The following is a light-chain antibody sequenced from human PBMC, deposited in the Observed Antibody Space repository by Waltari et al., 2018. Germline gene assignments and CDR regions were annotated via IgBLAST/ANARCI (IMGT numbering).Light chain of an antibody. J-gene: IGLJ1*01. Sequence: QSVLTQPPSVSAAPGQRVTISYTWSSSNIGAGYDVQCYLHPPGTAPKVIIYDTNTRPVGVPYRSSGSKSGTPGSLAIPGLRAEDEGDHYCQSYDSSLSGYVFGSGTRVTGL. CDR1: SSNIGAGYD. CDR2: DTN. CDR3: QSYDSSLSGYV. V-gene: IGLV1-40*01.